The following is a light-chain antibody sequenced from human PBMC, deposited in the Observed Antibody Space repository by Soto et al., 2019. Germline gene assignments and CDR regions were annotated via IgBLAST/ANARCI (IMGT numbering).Light chain of an antibody. J-gene: IGKJ1*01. Sequence: DIVMTQSPLSLPVTPGETATLSCRASQSVSSYLAWYQQKPGQAPRLLIYDASNRASGIPARFSGSGSGTDFTLTISRLEPEDFAVYYCQQYGSSGTFGQGTKVDIK. CDR3: QQYGSSGT. CDR2: DAS. V-gene: IGKV3-20*01. CDR1: QSVSSY.